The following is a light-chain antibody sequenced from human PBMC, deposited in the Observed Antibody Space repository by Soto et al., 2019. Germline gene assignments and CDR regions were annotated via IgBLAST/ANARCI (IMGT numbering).Light chain of an antibody. CDR1: QSVSNS. J-gene: IGKJ1*01. V-gene: IGKV3-20*01. CDR2: DAS. Sequence: EIVLTQSPGTLSLSPGERATLSCRASQSVSNSLVWYQQKPGQAPRLLIYDASTRATGTPDRFSGSGSGTGFTLTISRLEPEDFAVYSCQQYGGPPRTFGQGTKVEI. CDR3: QQYGGPPRT.